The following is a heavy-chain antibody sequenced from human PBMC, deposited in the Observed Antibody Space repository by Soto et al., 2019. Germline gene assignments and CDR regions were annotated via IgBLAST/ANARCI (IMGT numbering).Heavy chain of an antibody. CDR2: INGGTGQT. CDR3: ARGKGMEENYYYYGLDT. D-gene: IGHD1-1*01. J-gene: IGHJ6*02. V-gene: IGHV1-3*01. Sequence: ASVKVSCKASGYTFSTHAMHWVRQAPGQSLEWMGWINGGTGQTKHSHRFQDRVSITRDTSASTAYMELSSLRSEDTAVYYCARGKGMEENYYYYGLDTWGQGTTATVSS. CDR1: GYTFSTHA.